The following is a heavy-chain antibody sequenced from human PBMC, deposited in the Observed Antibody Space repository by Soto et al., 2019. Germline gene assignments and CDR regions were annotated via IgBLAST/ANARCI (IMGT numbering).Heavy chain of an antibody. V-gene: IGHV3-9*01. CDR1: GFTFDDYA. CDR2: ISWNSGSI. Sequence: EVQLVESGGGLVQPGRSLRLSCAASGFTFDDYAMHWVRQAPGKGLEWVSGISWNSGSIGYADSVKGRFPISRDNAKNSLYLQMNSLGAEDTALYYCAKEQRSRFLEWLPLAYFDYWCQGTLVTVTS. D-gene: IGHD3-3*01. J-gene: IGHJ4*02. CDR3: AKEQRSRFLEWLPLAYFDY.